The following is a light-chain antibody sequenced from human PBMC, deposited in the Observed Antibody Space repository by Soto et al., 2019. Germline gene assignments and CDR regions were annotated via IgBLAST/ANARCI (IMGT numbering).Light chain of an antibody. Sequence: IIMTQSPATLSVSPGERATLSCRASQNINTNLAWYQQKPGQAPRLLIHGASTRATGIPARFSGGGSGADVTLTISSLQSEDLAVYSCQQYEEWPKTFGQGTKVEIK. CDR3: QQYEEWPKT. V-gene: IGKV3-15*01. CDR1: QNINTN. J-gene: IGKJ1*01. CDR2: GAS.